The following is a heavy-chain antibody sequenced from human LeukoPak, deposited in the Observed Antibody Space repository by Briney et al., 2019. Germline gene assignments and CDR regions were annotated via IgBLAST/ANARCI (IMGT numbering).Heavy chain of an antibody. CDR3: ARRRLRGGRNYMDV. CDR2: INHSGST. Sequence: SETLSLTCTVSGYSISSGYYWGWIRQPPGKGLEWIGEINHSGSTNYNPSLKSRVTISVDTSKNQFSLKLSSVTAADTAVYYCARRRLRGGRNYMDVWGKGTTVTISS. V-gene: IGHV4-38-2*02. J-gene: IGHJ6*03. CDR1: GYSISSGYY. D-gene: IGHD3-10*01.